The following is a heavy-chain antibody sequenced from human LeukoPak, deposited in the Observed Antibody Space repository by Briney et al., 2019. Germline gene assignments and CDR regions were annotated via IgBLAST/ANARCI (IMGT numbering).Heavy chain of an antibody. J-gene: IGHJ4*02. V-gene: IGHV3-7*02. CDR3: ARWRWAQSEFAY. Sequence: GGSLRLSCAASGFAFSSHWLDWVRQAPGKGLEFVASVKQDESEKEYVDSVKGRFSISRDNAKNSLYLQMNSLRAEDTAIYYCARWRWAQSEFAYWGQGVLVTVSS. CDR1: GFAFSSHW. D-gene: IGHD5-24*01. CDR2: VKQDESEK.